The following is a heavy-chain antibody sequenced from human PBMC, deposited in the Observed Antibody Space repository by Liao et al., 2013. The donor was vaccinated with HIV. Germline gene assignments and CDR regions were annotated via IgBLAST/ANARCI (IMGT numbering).Heavy chain of an antibody. J-gene: IGHJ4*02. CDR2: ISNSGNT. CDR3: ARVRSTSVATPGAYYFDY. V-gene: IGHV4-61*02. D-gene: IGHD2-21*01. CDR1: GGSISSDGYS. Sequence: QVHLQESGPGLVKPSQTLSLACTVSGGSISSDGYSWSWIRQPAGRGLEWIGRISNSGNTYYNPSVESRVTISVDTAKNQLSLKIRSVTAADTAVYYCARVRSTSVATPGAYYFDYWGRGTLVTVSS.